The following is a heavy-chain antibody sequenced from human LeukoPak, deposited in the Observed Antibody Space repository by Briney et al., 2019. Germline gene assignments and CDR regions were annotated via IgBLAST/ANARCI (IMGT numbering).Heavy chain of an antibody. J-gene: IGHJ4*02. CDR1: EYTFTGYY. Sequence: GASVKVSCKASEYTFTGYYMHWVRQAPGQGLEWMGWINPNSGGTNYAQKFQGRVTMTRDTSISTAYMELSRLRSDDTAVYYCARGGTSGALYDFWSGYVLHKFDYWGQGTLVTVSS. CDR3: ARGGTSGALYDFWSGYVLHKFDY. V-gene: IGHV1-2*02. D-gene: IGHD3-3*01. CDR2: INPNSGGT.